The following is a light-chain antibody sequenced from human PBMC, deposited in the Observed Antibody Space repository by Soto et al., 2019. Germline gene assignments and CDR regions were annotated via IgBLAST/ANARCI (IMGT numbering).Light chain of an antibody. CDR3: AAGDDSLWV. J-gene: IGLJ3*02. V-gene: IGLV1-44*01. Sequence: QSVLPQPPSASGTPGQRVTLSCSGRSSNIVSNTVRWYQQLPGTAPKVLIYNNHERPSGVPDRFSGSKSGTSASLVISGLHSGDEAEYYCAAGDDSLWVFGGGTKRTVL. CDR1: SSNIVSNT. CDR2: NNH.